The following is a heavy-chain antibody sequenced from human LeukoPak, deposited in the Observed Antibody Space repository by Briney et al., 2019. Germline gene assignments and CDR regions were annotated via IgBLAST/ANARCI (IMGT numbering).Heavy chain of an antibody. CDR3: ARGHCSGTNCYSWYGMDV. D-gene: IGHD2-15*01. J-gene: IGHJ6*02. CDR1: GYTFTRYW. V-gene: IGHV5-51*01. Sequence: GEALRISCNASGYTFTRYWVVWVRQMPGKGLEWIGSIYPGDSDTRYSPSFQGQVTISADKSINTAYVQWTTLEVSDTAMYYCARGHCSGTNCYSWYGMDVWGQGTTVTVSS. CDR2: IYPGDSDT.